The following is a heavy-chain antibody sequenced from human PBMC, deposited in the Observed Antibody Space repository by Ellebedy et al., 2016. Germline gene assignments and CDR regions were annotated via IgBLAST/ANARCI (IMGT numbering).Heavy chain of an antibody. V-gene: IGHV3-53*01. CDR2: IYSGGST. CDR3: ARGTAMDLLPY. CDR1: GFTVSSNY. D-gene: IGHD2-8*01. J-gene: IGHJ4*02. Sequence: GGSLRLSCAASGFTVSSNYMSWVRQAPGKGLEWVSVIYSGGSTYYADSVKGRFTISRDNSKNTLYLQMNSLRAEDTAVYYCARGTAMDLLPYWGQGTLVTVSS.